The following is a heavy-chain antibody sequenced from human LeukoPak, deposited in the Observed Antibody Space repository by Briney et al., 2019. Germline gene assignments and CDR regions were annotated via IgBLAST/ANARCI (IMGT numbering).Heavy chain of an antibody. J-gene: IGHJ6*02. CDR1: GFTFSNYA. V-gene: IGHV3-23*01. CDR3: AKVTVSKGNGLDV. Sequence: GGSLRLSCAGTGFTFSNYAMTWVRQAPGKGLEWVSAITGGGFSTYYADSVKGRFTISRDNSKNTLYLQMNSLRAEDTAVYYCAKVTVSKGNGLDVWDQGTTVTVSS. CDR2: ITGGGFST. D-gene: IGHD4-11*01.